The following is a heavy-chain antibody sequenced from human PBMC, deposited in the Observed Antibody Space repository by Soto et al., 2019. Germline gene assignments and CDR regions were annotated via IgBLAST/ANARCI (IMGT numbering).Heavy chain of an antibody. Sequence: EVQLVESGGGLVNPGGSLRLSCAASGFTFSNAWMNWVRQAPGKGLEWVGRIRSKTDGGTTDYAAPVKGRFTISRDDSTNTLYLQMDSLKTEDTAVYYCSTACSNGLCYYGYWGQGTLVTVSS. J-gene: IGHJ4*02. CDR1: GFTFSNAW. CDR2: IRSKTDGGTT. CDR3: STACSNGLCYYGY. V-gene: IGHV3-15*07. D-gene: IGHD2-8*01.